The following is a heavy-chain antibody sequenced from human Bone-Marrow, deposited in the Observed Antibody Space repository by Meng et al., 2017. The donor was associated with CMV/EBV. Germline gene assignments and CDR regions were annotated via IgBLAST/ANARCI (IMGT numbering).Heavy chain of an antibody. CDR3: ARDYDFWSGYYERRGDGMDV. CDR1: GFTFSSYW. Sequence: GESLKISCAASGFTFSSYWMSWVRQAPGKGLEWVANIKQDGSEKYYVDSVKGRFTISRDNAKNSLYLQMNSLRAEDTAVYYCARDYDFWSGYYERRGDGMDVWGQGTTVTVSS. D-gene: IGHD3-3*01. J-gene: IGHJ6*02. CDR2: IKQDGSEK. V-gene: IGHV3-7*01.